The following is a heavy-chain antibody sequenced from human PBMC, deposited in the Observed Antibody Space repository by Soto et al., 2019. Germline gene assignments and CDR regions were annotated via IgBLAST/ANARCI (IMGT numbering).Heavy chain of an antibody. CDR3: QLAAAGQRSYHYGMDV. Sequence: GSLRLPCAASGFSFSGSAMPWVRQASGKGLEWVGRIRSKANSYATANAASVKGRFTISRDDSKNTAYLQMKSMKTEDTAVYYCQLAAAGQRSYHYGMDVWGQGTTVIVS. D-gene: IGHD6-13*01. J-gene: IGHJ6*02. V-gene: IGHV3-73*01. CDR1: GFSFSGSA. CDR2: IRSKANSYAT.